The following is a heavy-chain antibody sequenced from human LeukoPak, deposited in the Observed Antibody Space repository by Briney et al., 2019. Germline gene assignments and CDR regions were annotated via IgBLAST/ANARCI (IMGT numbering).Heavy chain of an antibody. Sequence: GGSLRLSCAASGFTFSSYAMSWVRRAPGKGLEWVSGINSGDSPYYADSVKGRLTISRDNSKHTLYLQMNSLRAEDTAVYYCARGARKGDDYGGFFDYWGQGIQVTVSS. CDR1: GFTFSSYA. V-gene: IGHV3-23*01. CDR2: INSGDSP. J-gene: IGHJ4*02. CDR3: ARGARKGDDYGGFFDY. D-gene: IGHD4-23*01.